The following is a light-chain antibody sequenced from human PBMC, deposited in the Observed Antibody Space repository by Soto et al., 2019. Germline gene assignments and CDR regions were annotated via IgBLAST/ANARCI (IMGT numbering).Light chain of an antibody. Sequence: VVLTQSPATLSLSPGERGTLSCGASQSVSSSYVAWYQHKPGLAPRLLIHDTSSSAIGIPDRLSGSKSGTNFTLPIRRMEPEDVGMYYCQQYGSSPITFGQGTRLEIK. CDR3: QQYGSSPIT. J-gene: IGKJ5*01. CDR2: DTS. CDR1: QSVSSSY. V-gene: IGKV3D-20*01.